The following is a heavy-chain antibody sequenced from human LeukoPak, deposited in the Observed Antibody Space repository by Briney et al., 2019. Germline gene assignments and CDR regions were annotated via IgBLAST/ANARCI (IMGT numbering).Heavy chain of an antibody. CDR1: GGSINSYY. CDR3: ARGRVSSSTWYSTYYYYFYMDV. CDR2: SYYSGST. V-gene: IGHV4-59*01. Sequence: SETLSLTCTVSGGSINSYYWSWIRQPPGKGLEWIGYSYYSGSTNYNPSLNGRVSISRDTTNNLFSLRLRSVTAADTAVYFCARGRVSSSTWYSTYYYYFYMDVWGKGTTVTVSS. J-gene: IGHJ6*03. D-gene: IGHD1-1*01.